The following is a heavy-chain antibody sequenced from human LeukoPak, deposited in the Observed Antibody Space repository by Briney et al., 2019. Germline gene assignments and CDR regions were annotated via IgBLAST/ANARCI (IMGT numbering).Heavy chain of an antibody. J-gene: IGHJ4*02. CDR2: ISAYNGNT. CDR3: ARVNPGIAAAGTVFDY. Sequence: AASVTVSFTASGYTFTIYGISWVRQAPGQGLEWMGWISAYNGNTNYAQKLQGRVTMTTDTSTSTAYMELRSLRSDDTAVYYCARVNPGIAAAGTVFDYWGQGTLVTVSS. CDR1: GYTFTIYG. D-gene: IGHD6-13*01. V-gene: IGHV1-18*01.